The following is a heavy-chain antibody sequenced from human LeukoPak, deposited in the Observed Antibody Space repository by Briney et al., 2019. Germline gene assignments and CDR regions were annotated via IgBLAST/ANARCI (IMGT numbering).Heavy chain of an antibody. CDR2: IIPILGTA. V-gene: IGHV1-69*13. D-gene: IGHD2-2*01. CDR1: GGTFSSYA. J-gene: IGHJ6*03. Sequence: SVKVSCKASGGTFSSYAISWVRQAPGQGLEWMGGIIPILGTANYAQKFQGRVTITADESTSTAYMELSSLRSEDTAVYYCATYIVVVPAATSRTDYYMDVWGKGTTVTVSS. CDR3: ATYIVVVPAATSRTDYYMDV.